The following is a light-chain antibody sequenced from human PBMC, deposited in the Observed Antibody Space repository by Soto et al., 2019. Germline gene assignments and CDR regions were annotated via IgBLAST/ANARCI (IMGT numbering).Light chain of an antibody. V-gene: IGKV1-5*01. CDR2: DAS. CDR1: QSISSW. CDR3: QQYNRYQYT. J-gene: IGKJ2*01. Sequence: DIQMTQSPSTLSASVGDRVTITCRASQSISSWLAWYQQKPGKAPKLLIYDASSLESGVPSRFSGSVSGTEFTLTISSLQPDDFASYYCQQYNRYQYTFVQGTNLELK.